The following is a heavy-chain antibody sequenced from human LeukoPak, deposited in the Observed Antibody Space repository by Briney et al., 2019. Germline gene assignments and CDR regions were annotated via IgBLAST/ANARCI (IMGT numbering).Heavy chain of an antibody. V-gene: IGHV1-2*02. J-gene: IGHJ4*02. CDR1: GYTFTGYY. D-gene: IGHD6-13*01. CDR2: IDPNSGGT. CDR3: ARDKSSSWYGGVDH. Sequence: GASVKVSCKASGYTFTGYYIHWVRQAPGQGLEWMGWIDPNSGGTDYAQKFQGRATVTRDTSISTAYMELSRLRSDDTAVYYCARDKSSSWYGGVDHWGQGTLVTASS.